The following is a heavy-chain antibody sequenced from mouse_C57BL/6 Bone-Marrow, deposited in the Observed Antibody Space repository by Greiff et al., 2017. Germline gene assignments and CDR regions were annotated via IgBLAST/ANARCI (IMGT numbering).Heavy chain of an antibody. CDR3: ARGDYYGPWFAY. CDR2: IDPSVSYT. CDR1: GYTFTSYW. Sequence: QVQLQQPGAELVMPGASVKLSCKASGYTFTSYWMHWVKQRPGQGLEWIGEIDPSVSYTNYNQKFKGKSTLTVDKSSSTAYMQLSSRTSEDSAVYYCARGDYYGPWFAYWGQGTLVTVSA. J-gene: IGHJ3*01. V-gene: IGHV1-69*01. D-gene: IGHD1-1*01.